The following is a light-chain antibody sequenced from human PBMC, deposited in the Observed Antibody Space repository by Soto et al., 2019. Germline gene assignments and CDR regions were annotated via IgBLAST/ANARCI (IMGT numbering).Light chain of an antibody. V-gene: IGKV3-15*01. J-gene: IGKJ2*01. Sequence: EIVMTQSPATLSVSPGERATLSCRASQSISSDLAWYQQKPGQAPRLLVYGASTRATDIPARISGSGSGTDFTLTISSLQSEDFAVYYCQQYNKWPPQYTFGQGTKLEIK. CDR3: QQYNKWPPQYT. CDR2: GAS. CDR1: QSISSD.